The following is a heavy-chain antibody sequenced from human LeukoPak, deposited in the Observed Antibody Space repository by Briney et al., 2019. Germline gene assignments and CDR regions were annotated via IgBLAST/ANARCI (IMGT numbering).Heavy chain of an antibody. J-gene: IGHJ4*02. Sequence: SETLSLTCAVYGGSFSGYYWSWIRQPPGKGLEWIGEINHSESTNYNPSLKSRVTISVDTSKNQFSLKLSSVTAADTAVYYCARGGNSSSSLFDYWGQGTLVTVSS. CDR3: ARGGNSSSSLFDY. V-gene: IGHV4-34*01. CDR1: GGSFSGYY. D-gene: IGHD6-6*01. CDR2: INHSEST.